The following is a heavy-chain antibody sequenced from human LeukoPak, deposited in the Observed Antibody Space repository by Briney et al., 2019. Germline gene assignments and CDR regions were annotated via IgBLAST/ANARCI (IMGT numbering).Heavy chain of an antibody. CDR3: ARAIPGGSGTFDY. V-gene: IGHV4-4*07. D-gene: IGHD3-10*01. CDR2: VYSSGNT. J-gene: IGHJ4*02. CDR1: SGSISSYF. Sequence: SETLSLTCTVSSGSISSYFWSWIRQPAGKGLEWIGRVYSSGNTNYNPSLKSRVTMSVDTSKNQFSLKLNPLTAADTAVYYCARAIPGGSGTFDYWGQGTLVTVSS.